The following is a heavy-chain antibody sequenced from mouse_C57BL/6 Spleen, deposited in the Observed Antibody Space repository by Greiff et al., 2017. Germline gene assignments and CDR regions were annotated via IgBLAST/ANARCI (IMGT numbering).Heavy chain of an antibody. CDR2: IYPRDGST. CDR3: ARGDYDYDGNYYAMDY. J-gene: IGHJ4*01. CDR1: GYTFTNHS. Sequence: QVQLQQSDAELVKPGASVKISYKASGYTFTNHSIHWMKQRPEQGLEWIGYIYPRDGSTKYNEKFKGKATLTADKSSSTAYMQLNSLTSENAAVYVCARGDYDYDGNYYAMDYWGQGTSVTVSS. V-gene: IGHV1-78*01. D-gene: IGHD2-4*01.